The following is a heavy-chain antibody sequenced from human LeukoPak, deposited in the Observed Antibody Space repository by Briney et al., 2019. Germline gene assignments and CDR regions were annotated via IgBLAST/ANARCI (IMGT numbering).Heavy chain of an antibody. CDR2: IYYSGST. V-gene: IGHV4-31*03. CDR1: GGSISSGGYY. Sequence: SETLSLTCTVSGGSISSGGYYWSWIRQHPGKGLEWIGYIYYSGSTYYNPSLKSRVTISVDTSKNQFSLKLSSVTAADTAVYYRARDRIAAAGTFDYWGQGTLVTVSS. J-gene: IGHJ4*02. CDR3: ARDRIAAAGTFDY. D-gene: IGHD6-13*01.